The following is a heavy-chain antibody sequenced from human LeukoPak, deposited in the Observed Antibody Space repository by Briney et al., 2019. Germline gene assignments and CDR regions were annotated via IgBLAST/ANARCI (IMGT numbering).Heavy chain of an antibody. CDR2: IYYSGST. J-gene: IGHJ6*03. CDR3: ASITWESGGYYYYYMDV. V-gene: IGHV4-59*01. D-gene: IGHD1-26*01. Sequence: SETLSLTCTVSGGSISSYYWSWIRQPPGKGLEWIGYIYYSGSTNYNPSLKSRVTISVDTSKNQFSLKLSSVTAADTAVYYCASITWESGGYYYYYMDVWGKGTTVTVSS. CDR1: GGSISSYY.